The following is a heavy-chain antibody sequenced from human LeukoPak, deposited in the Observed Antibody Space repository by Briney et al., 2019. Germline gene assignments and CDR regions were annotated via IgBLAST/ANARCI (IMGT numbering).Heavy chain of an antibody. CDR2: INHSGST. V-gene: IGHV4-34*01. D-gene: IGHD5-18*01. Sequence: PSETLSLTCAVYSGSFSSYYWSWICQPPGKGLEWIGEINHSGSTNYNPSLKSRVTISVDTSKNQFSLRLNSVTAADTAVYYCARGAAGTAMPYFDNWGQGTLVTVSS. J-gene: IGHJ4*02. CDR3: ARGAAGTAMPYFDN. CDR1: SGSFSSYY.